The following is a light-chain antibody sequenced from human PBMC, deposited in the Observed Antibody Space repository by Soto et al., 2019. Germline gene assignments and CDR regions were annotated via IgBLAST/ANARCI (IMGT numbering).Light chain of an antibody. CDR3: SSYRSSSTLYV. CDR2: DVS. Sequence: QSALTQPASVSGSPGQSITISCTGTSSDVGGYNYVSWYQQHPGKAPKLMIYDVSNRPSGVSYRFSGSKFGNTASLTISGLQAEDEADYYCSSYRSSSTLYVFGTGTKVTVL. CDR1: SSDVGGYNY. V-gene: IGLV2-14*01. J-gene: IGLJ1*01.